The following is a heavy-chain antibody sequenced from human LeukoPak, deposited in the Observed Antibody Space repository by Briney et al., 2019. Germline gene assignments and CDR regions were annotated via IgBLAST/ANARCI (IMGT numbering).Heavy chain of an antibody. Sequence: PSETLSLTCTGSGGSISSGSYYWSWIRQPAGKGLEWIGRIYTSGSTNYNPSLKSRVTISVDTSKNQFSLKLSSVTAADTAVYYCARGPYCGGDCYSHEYFQHWGQGTLVTVSS. CDR1: GGSISSGSYY. CDR2: IYTSGST. V-gene: IGHV4-61*02. D-gene: IGHD2-21*02. J-gene: IGHJ1*01. CDR3: ARGPYCGGDCYSHEYFQH.